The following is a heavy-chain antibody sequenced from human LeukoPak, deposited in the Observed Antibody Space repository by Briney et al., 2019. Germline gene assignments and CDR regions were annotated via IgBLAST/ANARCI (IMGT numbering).Heavy chain of an antibody. Sequence: PSETLSLTCTVSGGSISTSVDYWGWIRQPAGKGLEWIGRIYSSGSTNYNPSLKSRVTMSVDTSKNQFSLKLSSVTAADTAVYYCARDSGSYYFDYWGQGTLVTVSS. V-gene: IGHV4-61*02. CDR2: IYSSGST. J-gene: IGHJ4*02. CDR1: GGSISTSVDY. CDR3: ARDSGSYYFDY. D-gene: IGHD3-10*01.